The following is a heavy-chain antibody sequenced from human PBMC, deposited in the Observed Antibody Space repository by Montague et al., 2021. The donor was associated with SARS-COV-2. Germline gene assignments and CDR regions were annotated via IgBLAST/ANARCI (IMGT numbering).Heavy chain of an antibody. Sequence: SLRISCAASGFTFSSYETNWVRQAPGKGLEWVSYISSSGSTIYYADSVKGRFTISRDNAKNSLYLQMNSLRAEDTAVYYCARGLSIAVAGTLFPDYYYYMDVWGKGTTVTVSS. J-gene: IGHJ6*03. D-gene: IGHD6-19*01. CDR2: ISSSGSTI. V-gene: IGHV3-48*03. CDR1: GFTFSSYE. CDR3: ARGLSIAVAGTLFPDYYYYMDV.